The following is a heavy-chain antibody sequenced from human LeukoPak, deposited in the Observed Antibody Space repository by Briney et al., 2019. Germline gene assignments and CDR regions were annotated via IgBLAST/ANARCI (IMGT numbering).Heavy chain of an antibody. Sequence: TGGSLRLSCVGSGFTVSRNYMSWVRQAAGKGLEWVSAIDSGGNTHHADSVKGRFTISRDISKNTLFLQMNSLRAEDTAVYYCASWRDFHAFDIWGQGTMVTVSS. CDR2: IDSGGNT. J-gene: IGHJ3*02. V-gene: IGHV3-66*01. CDR1: GFTVSRNY. D-gene: IGHD3-3*01. CDR3: ASWRDFHAFDI.